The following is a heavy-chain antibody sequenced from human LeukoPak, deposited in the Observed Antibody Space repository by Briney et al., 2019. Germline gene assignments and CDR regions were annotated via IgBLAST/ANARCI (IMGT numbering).Heavy chain of an antibody. CDR3: AKGREAYSGSYTSFDY. Sequence: GGSLRLSCAASGFTFSSYAMSWVRQAPGKGLEWVSAISGSGGSTYYADSVKGRFTISRDNAKNSLYLQMNSLRAEDTAVYYCAKGREAYSGSYTSFDYWGQGTLVTVSS. CDR1: GFTFSSYA. CDR2: ISGSGGST. V-gene: IGHV3-23*01. J-gene: IGHJ4*02. D-gene: IGHD1-26*01.